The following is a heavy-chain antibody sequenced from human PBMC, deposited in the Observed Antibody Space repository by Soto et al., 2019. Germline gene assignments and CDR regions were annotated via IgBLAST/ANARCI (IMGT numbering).Heavy chain of an antibody. D-gene: IGHD5-18*01. CDR3: ARGYGRNFDY. J-gene: IGHJ4*02. V-gene: IGHV4-4*02. CDR1: GRTISSRNW. CDR2: IYHSGST. Sequence: PSDPLSLTCSVSGRTISSRNWCRLVRQPPGKGLEWIGEIYHSGSTNYNPSLKSRVTISVDKSKNQFSLKLSSVTAADTAVYYCARGYGRNFDYWGQGTLVTVS.